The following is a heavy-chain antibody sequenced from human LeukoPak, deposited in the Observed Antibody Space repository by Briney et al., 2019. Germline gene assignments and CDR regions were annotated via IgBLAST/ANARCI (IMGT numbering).Heavy chain of an antibody. Sequence: ASVKISCKTSGYTFTGYYMHWVREAPGQGLEWMGWINPNSGGTNYAQKFQGRVTTTRDTSISTAYMELSRLRSDDTAVYYCARDYYESSGYFGYWGQGTLVTVSS. J-gene: IGHJ4*02. CDR3: ARDYYESSGYFGY. V-gene: IGHV1-2*02. D-gene: IGHD3-22*01. CDR2: INPNSGGT. CDR1: GYTFTGYY.